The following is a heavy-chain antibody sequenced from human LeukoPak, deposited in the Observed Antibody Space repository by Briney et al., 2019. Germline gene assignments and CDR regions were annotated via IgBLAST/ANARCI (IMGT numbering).Heavy chain of an antibody. CDR3: ARGLVVVVPAASQYYYYGMDV. D-gene: IGHD2-2*01. Sequence: SSETLSLTCTVSGGSIRSSYYYWGWIRQPPGKGLEWIGSIYDSGSTYYNPSLKSRVTISVDTSKNQFSLKLSSVTAADTAVYYCARGLVVVVPAASQYYYYGMDVWGQGTTVTVSS. CDR1: GGSIRSSYYY. CDR2: IYDSGST. J-gene: IGHJ6*02. V-gene: IGHV4-39*01.